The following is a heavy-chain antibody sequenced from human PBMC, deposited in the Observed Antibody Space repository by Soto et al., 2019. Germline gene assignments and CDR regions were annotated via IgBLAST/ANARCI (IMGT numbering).Heavy chain of an antibody. CDR1: VYTFTSDY. D-gene: IGHD6-13*01. J-gene: IGHJ4*02. CDR3: ARVAGGIAAAGTPYYFAY. V-gene: IGHV1-46*01. CDR2: INPSGGST. Sequence: SLNVSWKASVYTFTSDYMHWVRLAPEQGLEWMGIINPSGGSTNYAQKLQGRVTMTTDTSTSTAYMELRSLRSDDTAVYYCARVAGGIAAAGTPYYFAYWGQGTLVTVSS.